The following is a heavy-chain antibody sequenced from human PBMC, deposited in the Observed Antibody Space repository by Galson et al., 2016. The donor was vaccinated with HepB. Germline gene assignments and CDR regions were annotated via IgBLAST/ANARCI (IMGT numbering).Heavy chain of an antibody. CDR2: INPSFGST. D-gene: IGHD5-24*01. CDR3: ARDPGDGYNLPYDY. Sequence: SVKVSCKASGYTFTRYYMHWVRPAPGQGLEWMGIINPSFGSTSYAQKFQGRVTMTRDTSTSTVYMEVSSLRSEDTAVYYCARDPGDGYNLPYDYWGQGTLVTVSS. J-gene: IGHJ4*02. CDR1: GYTFTRYY. V-gene: IGHV1-46*01.